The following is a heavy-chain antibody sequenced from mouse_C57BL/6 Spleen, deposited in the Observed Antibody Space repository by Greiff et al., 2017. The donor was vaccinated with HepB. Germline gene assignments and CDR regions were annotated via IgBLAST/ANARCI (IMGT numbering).Heavy chain of an antibody. V-gene: IGHV8-12*01. Sequence: QVTLKESGPGLLQSSQTLSLTCSFSGFSLSTSGMGVSWLRHPSGKGLEWLAHIYWDDDKRYNPSLNSRLTISKDTSRNQIFLKVTSVDTADTATYYCARRALFHYFDHWGQGTTLTVSS. J-gene: IGHJ2*01. CDR3: ARRALFHYFDH. CDR1: GFSLSTSGMG. D-gene: IGHD1-1*01. CDR2: IYWDDDK.